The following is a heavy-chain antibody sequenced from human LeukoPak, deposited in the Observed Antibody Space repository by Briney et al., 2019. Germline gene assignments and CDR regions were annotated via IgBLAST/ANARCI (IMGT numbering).Heavy chain of an antibody. V-gene: IGHV3-7*01. J-gene: IGHJ4*02. CDR2: IKPDGGEK. Sequence: GGSLRLSCAASGFIFNTYWMTWVRQTPGKGLEWVANIKPDGGEKKYVDSVKGRFTISRNNSKNTLYLQMNSLRAEDTAVYYCARLAGKYYDSSGSYYFDYWGQGTLVTVSS. D-gene: IGHD3-22*01. CDR3: ARLAGKYYDSSGSYYFDY. CDR1: GFIFNTYW.